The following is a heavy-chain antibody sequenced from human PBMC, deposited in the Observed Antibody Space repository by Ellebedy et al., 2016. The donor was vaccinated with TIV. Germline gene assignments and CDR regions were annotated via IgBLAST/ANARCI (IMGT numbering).Heavy chain of an antibody. V-gene: IGHV3-7*03. D-gene: IGHD6-19*01. CDR2: INPDGSAE. J-gene: IGHJ4*02. Sequence: PGGSLRLSCAASGFIISGDWMSWVRQAPGKGLEWVAHINPDGSAEYYVDSVKGRFTISRDNAKRSLFLQMNSLRVDDTAVYYCAKDSGMSGWIFDYWGQGTLVTVSS. CDR1: GFIISGDW. CDR3: AKDSGMSGWIFDY.